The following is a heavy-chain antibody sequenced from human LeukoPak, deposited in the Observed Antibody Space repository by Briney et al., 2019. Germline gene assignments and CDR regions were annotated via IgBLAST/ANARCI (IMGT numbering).Heavy chain of an antibody. CDR2: ISGSGGST. J-gene: IGHJ4*02. CDR3: AKDPTYSGSYPSDY. V-gene: IGHV3-23*01. Sequence: RSLRLSCTASGFTFGHYAMAWVRQAPGKGLEWVSAISGSGGSTYYADSVKGRFTISRDNSKNTLYLQMNSLRAEDTAVYYCAKDPTYSGSYPSDYWGQGTLVTVSS. D-gene: IGHD1-26*01. CDR1: GFTFGHYA.